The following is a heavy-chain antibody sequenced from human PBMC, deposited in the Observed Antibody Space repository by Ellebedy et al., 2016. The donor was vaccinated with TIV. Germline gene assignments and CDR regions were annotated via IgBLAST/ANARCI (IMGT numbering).Heavy chain of an antibody. J-gene: IGHJ4*02. V-gene: IGHV5-10-1*01. CDR1: GYSFTNYW. CDR3: ARRASHFYRSGSSSDY. Sequence: GESLKISCQGSGYSFTNYWINWVRQVPGKGLEWMGRIDPSDSYPNYSPSFQGHVTFSLAKSINTAYLEWNSLKATDTAMYYCARRASHFYRSGSSSDYWGQGTLVTVSS. CDR2: IDPSDSYP. D-gene: IGHD3-10*01.